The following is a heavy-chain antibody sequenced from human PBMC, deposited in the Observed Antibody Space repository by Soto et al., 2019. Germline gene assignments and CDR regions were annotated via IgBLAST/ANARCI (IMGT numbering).Heavy chain of an antibody. Sequence: QVQLVQSGAEEKKPGASVKVSCKASGYTFTSYAMHWVRQAPGQRLEWMGWINAGNGNTKYSQKFQGRVTITRDTSARRAYMELGSLVSYGTAVYYSSRVGPPADPWGQGTMVTVSS. J-gene: IGHJ5*02. CDR3: SRVGPPADP. CDR1: GYTFTSYA. CDR2: INAGNGNT. V-gene: IGHV1-3*05.